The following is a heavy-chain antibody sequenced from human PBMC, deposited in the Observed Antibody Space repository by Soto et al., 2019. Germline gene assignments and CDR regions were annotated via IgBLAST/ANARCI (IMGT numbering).Heavy chain of an antibody. D-gene: IGHD2-21*02. Sequence: QVQLVESGGGVVQPGRSLRLSCAASGFTFSNYAMHWVRQAPGKGLEWVAVISYDGSNKYYADSVKGRFTISRDNSKNALYLQMKSLRAGARAVYSCARRRVTYSFGYWGQGTLVTLSS. CDR2: ISYDGSNK. CDR1: GFTFSNYA. CDR3: ARRRVTYSFGY. V-gene: IGHV3-30-3*01. J-gene: IGHJ4*02.